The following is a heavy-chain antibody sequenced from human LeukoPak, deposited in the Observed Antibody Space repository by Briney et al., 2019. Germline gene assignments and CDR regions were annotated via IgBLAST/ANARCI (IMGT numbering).Heavy chain of an antibody. V-gene: IGHV3-23*01. J-gene: IGHJ3*02. D-gene: IGHD3-10*01. CDR3: VGRCGELLEAFDI. CDR1: GFTFSNYA. Sequence: GALRLSWAASGFTFSNYAMSWVRPAPGKGLEWVSTISYNGCSTYYADPEKGRFTIPRDNAKNALYAPKKSQRTEEVAFYYCVGRCGELLEAFDIWGQGTMVTVSS. CDR2: ISYNGCST.